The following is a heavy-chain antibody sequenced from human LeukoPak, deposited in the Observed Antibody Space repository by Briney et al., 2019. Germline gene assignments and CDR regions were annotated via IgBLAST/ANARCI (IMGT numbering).Heavy chain of an antibody. CDR2: IYYSGST. V-gene: IGHV4-30-4*08. D-gene: IGHD2-15*01. Sequence: TLSLTCTVSGGSISSGDYYWSWIRQPPGKGLEWIGYIYYSGSTYYNPSLKSRVTISVDTSKNQFSLKLSSVTVADMAVYYCARVRWVVAASINWFDPWGQGTLVTVSS. CDR1: GGSISSGDYY. J-gene: IGHJ5*02. CDR3: ARVRWVVAASINWFDP.